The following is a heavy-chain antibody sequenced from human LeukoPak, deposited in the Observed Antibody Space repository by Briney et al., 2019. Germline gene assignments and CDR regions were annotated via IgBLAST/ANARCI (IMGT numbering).Heavy chain of an antibody. CDR3: ARDGGYDFWGSGYYRFDY. V-gene: IGHV1-3*01. D-gene: IGHD3-22*01. CDR1: GYTFTSYA. J-gene: IGHJ4*02. Sequence: ASVTVSCTASGYTFTSYAMHWVRQAPGQRLEWMGWINAGNGNTKYSQKFQGRVTITRDTPASTAYMELSSLRSEDTAVYYCARDGGYDFWGSGYYRFDYWGQGTLVTVSS. CDR2: INAGNGNT.